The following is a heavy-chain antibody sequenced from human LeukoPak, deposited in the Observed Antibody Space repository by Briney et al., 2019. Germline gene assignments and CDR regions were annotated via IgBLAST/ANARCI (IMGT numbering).Heavy chain of an antibody. CDR3: ARVISSGWYRSVDY. CDR2: ISGSGGAT. V-gene: IGHV3-23*01. D-gene: IGHD6-19*01. CDR1: GFTFNTYG. J-gene: IGHJ4*02. Sequence: GGSLRLSCAASGFTFNTYGMSWVRQAPGKGLEWVSGISGSGGATYYADSVKGRFTISRDNSKNTLYLQVNSLRAEDTAVYYCARVISSGWYRSVDYWGQGTLVTVSS.